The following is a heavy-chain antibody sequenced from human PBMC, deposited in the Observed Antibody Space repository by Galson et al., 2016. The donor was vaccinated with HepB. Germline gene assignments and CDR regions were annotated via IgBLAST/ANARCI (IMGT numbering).Heavy chain of an antibody. D-gene: IGHD4/OR15-4a*01. V-gene: IGHV3-7*02. CDR1: GFTFRSYW. CDR2: IKPDGSGK. Sequence: SLRLSCAASGFTFRSYWMTWVRQAPGKGLEWVANIKPDGSGKYYADSVKGRFTISRDNAKNSFYLQMNSLRAEDTAVYYGFGAQSSPWGQGTLVTVSS. J-gene: IGHJ5*02. CDR3: FGAQSSP.